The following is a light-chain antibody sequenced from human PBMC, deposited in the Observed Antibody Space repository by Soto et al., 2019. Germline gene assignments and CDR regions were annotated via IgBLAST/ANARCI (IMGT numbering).Light chain of an antibody. CDR2: GAS. J-gene: IGKJ2*01. Sequence: EVVMTQSPATLSLSPGERATLSCRASQSVSKDLAWYQQKPGQAPRLLIYGASTRATGIPARFSGSGSGTEFTLTISSLQSEDFAVYSCQQYNDWPRTFGQGTKLDIK. CDR3: QQYNDWPRT. V-gene: IGKV3-15*01. CDR1: QSVSKD.